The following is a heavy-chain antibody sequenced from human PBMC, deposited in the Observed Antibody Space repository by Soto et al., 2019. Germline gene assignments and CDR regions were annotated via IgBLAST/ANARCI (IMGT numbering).Heavy chain of an antibody. V-gene: IGHV3-23*01. CDR3: AKGLRSSTNYAYGMDV. Sequence: EVQLLESGGGLVQPGGSLRLSCAASGFTFSTYAMSWVRQAPGKGLEWDSVISASGGSTFYADSVKGRFTVSRDNSRNTLYLQVISLRVEDTAVYYCAKGLRSSTNYAYGMDVWGQGTTVTVSS. CDR1: GFTFSTYA. CDR2: ISASGGST. D-gene: IGHD1-1*01. J-gene: IGHJ6*02.